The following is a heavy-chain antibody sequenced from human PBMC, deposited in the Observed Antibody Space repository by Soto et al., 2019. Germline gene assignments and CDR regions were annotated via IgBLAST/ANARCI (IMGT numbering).Heavy chain of an antibody. V-gene: IGHV1-18*01. CDR1: GYTFTSYG. D-gene: IGHD3-3*01. J-gene: IGHJ6*02. Sequence: VASVKVSCKASGYTFTSYGISWGRQAPGQGLEWMGWISAYNGNTNYAQKLQGRVTMTTDTSTSTAYMELRSLRSDDTAVYYCARGGYCSSTSCATYYDFWSGSYYYYGMDVWGQGTTVTVSS. CDR3: ARGGYCSSTSCATYYDFWSGSYYYYGMDV. CDR2: ISAYNGNT.